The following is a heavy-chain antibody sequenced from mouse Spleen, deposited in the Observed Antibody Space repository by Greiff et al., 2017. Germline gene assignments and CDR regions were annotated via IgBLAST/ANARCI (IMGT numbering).Heavy chain of an antibody. CDR3: ARCSTVVATKYFDV. V-gene: IGHV1-26*01. Sequence: VQLQQSGPELVKPGASVKISCKASGYTFTDYYMNWVKQSHGKSLEWIGDINPNNGGTSYNQKFKGKATLTVDKSSSTAYMELRSLTSEDSAVYYCARCSTVVATKYFDVWGTGTTVTVSS. J-gene: IGHJ1*03. D-gene: IGHD1-1*01. CDR2: INPNNGGT. CDR1: GYTFTDYY.